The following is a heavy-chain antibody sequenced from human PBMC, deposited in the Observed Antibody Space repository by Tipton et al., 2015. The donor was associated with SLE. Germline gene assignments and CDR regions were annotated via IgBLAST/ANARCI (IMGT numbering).Heavy chain of an antibody. CDR1: GYTFTTYY. J-gene: IGHJ4*02. V-gene: IGHV1-46*03. D-gene: IGHD4-17*01. CDR3: ARPSDYSDLRR. CDR2: FDPSGGSA. Sequence: QLVQSGAEVKKPGASVKVSCKASGYTFTTYYIHWVRQAPGQGLEWMGIFDPSGGSANYAQRFQGRLTMTGDTSTCTVYMELSSLRSEVTAVCYGARPSDYSDLRRWCQGSLVSVSA.